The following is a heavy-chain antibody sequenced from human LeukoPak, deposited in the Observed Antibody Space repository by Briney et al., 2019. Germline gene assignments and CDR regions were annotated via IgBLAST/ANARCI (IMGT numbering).Heavy chain of an antibody. CDR3: ARAMVDTASDFDY. J-gene: IGHJ4*02. V-gene: IGHV3-21*01. D-gene: IGHD5-18*01. CDR1: GFTFTSYS. Sequence: GGSLRLSCSASGFTFTSYSMNWVRQAPGKGLEWVSSISNRGDYIYYADSVKGRFTISRDNAKNSLYLQMNSLRAEDTAVYYCARAMVDTASDFDYWGQGTLVTVSS. CDR2: ISNRGDYI.